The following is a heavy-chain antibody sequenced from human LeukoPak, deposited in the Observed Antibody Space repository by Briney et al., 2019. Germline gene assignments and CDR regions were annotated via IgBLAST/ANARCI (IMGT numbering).Heavy chain of an antibody. D-gene: IGHD1/OR15-1a*01. CDR3: ARDRGTNFLDY. CDR2: IHPGDSEA. Sequence: GESLKISCKGAGYRFTNYYIAWVRQMPGKGLEWMGIIHPGDSEARYRPSFQGQVTMSVDKSITTAYLQWNNLKPSDTATYYCARDRGTNFLDYWGQGTPVTVT. V-gene: IGHV5-51*01. J-gene: IGHJ4*02. CDR1: GYRFTNYY.